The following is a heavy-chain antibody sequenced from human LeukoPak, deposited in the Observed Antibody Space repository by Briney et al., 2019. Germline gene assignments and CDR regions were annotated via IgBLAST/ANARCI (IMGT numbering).Heavy chain of an antibody. CDR3: ARGVEMATTDY. D-gene: IGHD5-24*01. Sequence: ASVKVSCKPSGYTFTNYYLHWVRQAPGQGLEWMGIIDPSGGTTSYAQKFQGRVTMTRDMSTSTVYMEVSSLRSEDTAEYYCARGVEMATTDYWGQGTLVTVSS. J-gene: IGHJ4*02. CDR2: IDPSGGTT. V-gene: IGHV1-46*01. CDR1: GYTFTNYY.